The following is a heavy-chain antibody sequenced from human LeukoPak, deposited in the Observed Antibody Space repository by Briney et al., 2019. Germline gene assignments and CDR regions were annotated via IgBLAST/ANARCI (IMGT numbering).Heavy chain of an antibody. V-gene: IGHV1-18*01. CDR2: ISAYNGNT. Sequence: ASVKVSCKASGYTFASYRISWVRQAPGQGLEWMGWISAYNGNTNYAQKLQGRVTMTTDTSTSTAYMELRSLRSDDTAVYYCARGGDYGDYNLPYVDYWGQGTLVTVSS. J-gene: IGHJ4*02. D-gene: IGHD4-17*01. CDR1: GYTFASYR. CDR3: ARGGDYGDYNLPYVDY.